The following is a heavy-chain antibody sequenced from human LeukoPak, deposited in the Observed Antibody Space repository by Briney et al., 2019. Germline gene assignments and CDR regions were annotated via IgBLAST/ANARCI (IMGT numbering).Heavy chain of an antibody. CDR2: INHSGST. CDR3: ARQGFGTVESGYSSSSGWFDP. CDR1: GGSFSGYY. Sequence: SETLSLICAVYGGSFSGYYWSWIRQPPGKGLEWIGEINHSGSTNNNPSLKSRVTISIDTSKNQFSLKLSSVTAADTAVYYCARQGFGTVESGYSSSSGWFDPWGQGTLVTVSS. J-gene: IGHJ5*02. V-gene: IGHV4-34*01. D-gene: IGHD6-13*01.